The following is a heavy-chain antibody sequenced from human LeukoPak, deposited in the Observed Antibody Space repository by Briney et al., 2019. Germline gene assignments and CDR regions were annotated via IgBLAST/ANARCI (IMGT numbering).Heavy chain of an antibody. CDR1: GVTFSNAC. CDR3: TNGYCSSTSCYTSYYYYLDV. CDR2: IKNKTDGGTT. Sequence: GGSLRLSCAASGVTFSNACMSWVRQAPGKGLECVGRIKNKTDGGTTVYAAPGKGRFTIPRDDSKNTLYLQMNSLKPEDPAVYYCTNGYCSSTSCYTSYYYYLDVWGKGTTVTVSS. J-gene: IGHJ6*03. D-gene: IGHD2-2*02. V-gene: IGHV3-15*01.